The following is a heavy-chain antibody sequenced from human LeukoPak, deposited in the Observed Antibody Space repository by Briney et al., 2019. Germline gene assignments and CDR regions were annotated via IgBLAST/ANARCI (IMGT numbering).Heavy chain of an antibody. V-gene: IGHV3-21*01. CDR3: ARDGQLYYYDSSGYSLGY. CDR1: GFTFSSYS. Sequence: GGSLRLSCAASGFTFSSYSMNWVRQAPGKGLEWVSSISSSSSYIYYADSVKGRFTISRDNAKNSLYLQMNSLRAEDTAVYYCARDGQLYYYDSSGYSLGYWGQGTLVTVSS. D-gene: IGHD3-22*01. J-gene: IGHJ4*02. CDR2: ISSSSSYI.